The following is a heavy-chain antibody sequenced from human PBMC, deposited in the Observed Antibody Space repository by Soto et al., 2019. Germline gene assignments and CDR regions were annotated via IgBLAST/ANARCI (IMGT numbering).Heavy chain of an antibody. CDR1: GYTFTSYG. Sequence: GASVKVSCKASGYTFTSYGISWVRQAPGQGLEWMGWISAYNGNTNYAQKLQGRVTMTTDTSTSTAYMELRSLRSDDTAVYYCAREGAVGADNYYYYGMDVWGQGTTVTVSS. J-gene: IGHJ6*02. V-gene: IGHV1-18*01. CDR3: AREGAVGADNYYYYGMDV. CDR2: ISAYNGNT. D-gene: IGHD2-15*01.